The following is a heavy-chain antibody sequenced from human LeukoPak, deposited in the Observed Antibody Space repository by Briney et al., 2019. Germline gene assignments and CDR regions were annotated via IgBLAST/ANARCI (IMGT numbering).Heavy chain of an antibody. V-gene: IGHV5-51*01. Sequence: GESLKISCKGSGYSFTTYLIAWVRQMPGKGLEWMGIIHPGDSGARYSPSFQGQVTVSVDRSISTAYLQWSSLRASDTAMYYCARREDGYNYGDYWGQGTLVTVSS. CDR1: GYSFTTYL. J-gene: IGHJ4*02. CDR2: IHPGDSGA. CDR3: ARREDGYNYGDY. D-gene: IGHD5-24*01.